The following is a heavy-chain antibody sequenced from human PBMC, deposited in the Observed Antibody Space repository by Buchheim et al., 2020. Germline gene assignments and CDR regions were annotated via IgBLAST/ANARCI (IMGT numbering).Heavy chain of an antibody. Sequence: EVQLLESGGGLVQPGGSLRLSCAASGLTFSSYAMSWVRQAPGKGLEWVSVISGSGSSTYYADSVKGRFTISRANSKNTLSLQMNSLRADDTAVYYCVVVPAAIGYSYYYGLDVWGQGTT. CDR2: ISGSGSST. CDR3: VVVPAAIGYSYYYGLDV. J-gene: IGHJ6*02. D-gene: IGHD2-2*01. V-gene: IGHV3-23*01. CDR1: GLTFSSYA.